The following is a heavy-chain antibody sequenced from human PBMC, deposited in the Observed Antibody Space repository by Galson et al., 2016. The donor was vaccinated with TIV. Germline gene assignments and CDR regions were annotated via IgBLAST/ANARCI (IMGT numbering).Heavy chain of an antibody. CDR2: SAYPGGNK. V-gene: IGHV3-30-3*01. CDR1: GFSFSSHA. J-gene: IGHJ4*02. D-gene: IGHD5-18*01. CDR3: ARELRWRGPSYGHHSVFDH. Sequence: SLRLSCAASGFSFSSHAMHWVRQAPGKGLEWMAFSAYPGGNKHTPDSVNGRFISPRDDSKNILYLQMNSLRVEETAIYYCARELRWRGPSYGHHSVFDHGGQGALATVSS.